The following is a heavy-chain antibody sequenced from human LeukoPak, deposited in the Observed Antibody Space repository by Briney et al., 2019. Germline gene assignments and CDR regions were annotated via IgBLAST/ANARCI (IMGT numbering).Heavy chain of an antibody. V-gene: IGHV1-69*04. J-gene: IGHJ4*02. CDR3: ARVTEGLFDY. CDR2: IIPILGIA. Sequence: SVKVSCKASGYTFTSYDISWVRQAPGQGLEWMGRIIPILGIANYAQKFQGRVTITADKSTSTAYMELSSLRSEDTAVYYCARVTEGLFDYWGQGTLVTVSS. CDR1: GYTFTSYD.